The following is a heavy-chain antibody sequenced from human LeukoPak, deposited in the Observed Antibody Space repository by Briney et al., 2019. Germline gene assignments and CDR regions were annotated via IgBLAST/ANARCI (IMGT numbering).Heavy chain of an antibody. J-gene: IGHJ4*02. CDR1: GFTFSSYS. Sequence: GGSLRLSCTASGFTFSSYSLNWVRQAPGKGLEWVSSVSTGSNYIYYADSVKGRFTISRDNDKNSLYLQMNSLRAEDTAVYYCAKDRGAIDIVATGPYYFDYWGQGTLVTVSS. CDR3: AKDRGAIDIVATGPYYFDY. CDR2: VSTGSNYI. V-gene: IGHV3-21*04. D-gene: IGHD5-12*01.